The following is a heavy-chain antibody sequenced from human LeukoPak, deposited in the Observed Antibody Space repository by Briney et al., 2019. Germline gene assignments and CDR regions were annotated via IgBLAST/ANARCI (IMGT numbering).Heavy chain of an antibody. CDR3: ARAGTVTTADFDY. CDR2: ISSSSSYI. D-gene: IGHD4-17*01. CDR1: GFTFSGYS. Sequence: PGGSLRLSCAASGFTFSGYSMNWVRQAPGKGLEWVSSISSSSSYIYYADSVKGRFTISRDNAKNSLYLQMNSLRAEDTAVYYCARAGTVTTADFDYWGQGTLVTVSS. J-gene: IGHJ4*02. V-gene: IGHV3-21*01.